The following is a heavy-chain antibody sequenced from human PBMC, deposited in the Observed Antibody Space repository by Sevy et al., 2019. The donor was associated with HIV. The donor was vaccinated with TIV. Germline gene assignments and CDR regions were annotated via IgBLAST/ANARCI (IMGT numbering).Heavy chain of an antibody. J-gene: IGHJ4*01. CDR3: ARDSPGYGGYSY. CDR2: IKEDGSAK. Sequence: GGSLRLSCAASRFTFKTNWMSWVRQAPGKGLEWVGNIKEDGSAKYYADSVSGPFTISRDNAKKSLYLQMSSLRVEDTAVYYCARDSPGYGGYSYWGQGTLVTVSS. V-gene: IGHV3-7*01. CDR1: RFTFKTNW. D-gene: IGHD1-26*01.